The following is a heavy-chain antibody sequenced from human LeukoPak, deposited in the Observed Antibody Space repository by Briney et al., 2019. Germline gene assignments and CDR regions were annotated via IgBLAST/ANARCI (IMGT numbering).Heavy chain of an antibody. D-gene: IGHD2-2*01. Sequence: SETLSLTCTVSGGSISSYYWSRIRQPPGKGLEWIGYIYYSGSTNYNPSLKSRVTISVDTSKNQFSLKLSSVTAADTAVYYCARARELYCSSTSCYDAFDIWGQGTMVTVSS. CDR1: GGSISSYY. V-gene: IGHV4-59*01. J-gene: IGHJ3*02. CDR3: ARARELYCSSTSCYDAFDI. CDR2: IYYSGST.